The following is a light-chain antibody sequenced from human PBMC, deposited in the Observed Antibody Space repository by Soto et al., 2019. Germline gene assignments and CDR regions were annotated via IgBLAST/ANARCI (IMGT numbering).Light chain of an antibody. Sequence: QSALTQPAYVSGSPGQSITISCTGTRSDVGGYNYVSWYQHHPGKAPKLLIYEVTNRPAEVSNRFSGSKSGITASLTISGLQSEDEADYYCSSYTSGSTVIFGGGTKLTVL. CDR1: RSDVGGYNY. CDR3: SSYTSGSTVI. CDR2: EVT. J-gene: IGLJ2*01. V-gene: IGLV2-14*01.